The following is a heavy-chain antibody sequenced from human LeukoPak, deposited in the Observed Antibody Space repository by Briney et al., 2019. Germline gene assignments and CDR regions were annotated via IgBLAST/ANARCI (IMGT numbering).Heavy chain of an antibody. CDR2: IGGRGGST. J-gene: IGHJ5*02. V-gene: IGHV3-23*01. D-gene: IGHD6-13*01. Sequence: GGSLRLSCAASGFRFSDFTMTWVRQAPGKGPEWVSAIGGRGGSTYYADSVKGRFTISRDNSKNTLYLQMNSLRAEDTAVYYCARHNQRTYSSSWYGSNWFDPWGQGTLVTVSS. CDR1: GFRFSDFT. CDR3: ARHNQRTYSSSWYGSNWFDP.